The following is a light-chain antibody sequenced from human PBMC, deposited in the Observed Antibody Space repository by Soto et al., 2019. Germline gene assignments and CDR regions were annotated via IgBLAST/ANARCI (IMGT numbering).Light chain of an antibody. CDR1: QSVSSGY. V-gene: IGKV3-20*01. CDR3: QQYGISQNT. CDR2: GAS. Sequence: ETVMTQSPGTLSLSPGERATLSCRASQSVSSGYLAWYQQKPGQAPRLLIFGASNRATGIPDRLTGSGSGTDFTLTICRLEPEDFAVYYCQQYGISQNTFGQGTKLEIK. J-gene: IGKJ2*01.